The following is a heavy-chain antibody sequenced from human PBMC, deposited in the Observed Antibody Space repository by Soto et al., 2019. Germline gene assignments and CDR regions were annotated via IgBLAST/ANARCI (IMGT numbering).Heavy chain of an antibody. Sequence: QLVESGGGLVQPGRSLRLSCAASGCTFDDYAMHWVRQAPGKGLEWVSGISWSGDNMAYADSVKGRFITSRDNVKNSLYLQMNSLRVEDTALYHCVKVSYSSLTTLGSAFDVWGQGTMVTVS. CDR3: VKVSYSSLTTLGSAFDV. CDR2: ISWSGDNM. D-gene: IGHD4-4*01. J-gene: IGHJ3*01. V-gene: IGHV3-9*01. CDR1: GCTFDDYA.